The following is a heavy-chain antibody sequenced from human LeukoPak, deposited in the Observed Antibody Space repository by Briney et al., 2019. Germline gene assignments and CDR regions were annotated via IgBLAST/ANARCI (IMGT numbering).Heavy chain of an antibody. J-gene: IGHJ4*02. Sequence: GGSLRLSCAASGFTFSSYAMSWVRQAPGKGLEWVSAISGSGGSTYYADSVKGRFTISRDNSKNTLYLQMNSLRAEDTAAYYCAKVTRYSSGWYYFDYWGQGTLVTVSS. CDR3: AKVTRYSSGWYYFDY. V-gene: IGHV3-23*01. CDR2: ISGSGGST. D-gene: IGHD6-19*01. CDR1: GFTFSSYA.